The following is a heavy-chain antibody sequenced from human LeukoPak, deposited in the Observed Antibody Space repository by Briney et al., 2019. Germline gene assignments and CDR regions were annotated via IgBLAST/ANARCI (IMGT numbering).Heavy chain of an antibody. D-gene: IGHD3-10*01. V-gene: IGHV3-7*01. CDR1: GFTFSTYS. J-gene: IGHJ4*02. CDR2: IKEDGDEK. CDR3: ARPKGVRGFPLDY. Sequence: PGGSLRLSCAASGFTFSTYSMSWVRQAPGKGLEWVANIKEDGDEKYYVDSVKGRFSISRDNAKNSLYLQMNSLRAEDTAVYYCARPKGVRGFPLDYWGQGTLVTVSS.